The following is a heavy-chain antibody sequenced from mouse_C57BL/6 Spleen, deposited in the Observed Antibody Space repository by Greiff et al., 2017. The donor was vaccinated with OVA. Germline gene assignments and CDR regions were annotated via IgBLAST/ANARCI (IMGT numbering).Heavy chain of an antibody. CDR1: GYTFTSYW. J-gene: IGHJ1*03. CDR2: IYPSDSET. CDR3: ARDYYGSRWYFDV. V-gene: IGHV1-61*01. D-gene: IGHD1-1*01. Sequence: QVQLQQPGAELVRPGSSVKLSCKASGYTFTSYWMDWVKQRPGQGLEWIGNIYPSDSETHYNQKFKDKATLTVDKSSSTAYMQLGSLTSEDSAVYYCARDYYGSRWYFDVWGTGTTVTVSS.